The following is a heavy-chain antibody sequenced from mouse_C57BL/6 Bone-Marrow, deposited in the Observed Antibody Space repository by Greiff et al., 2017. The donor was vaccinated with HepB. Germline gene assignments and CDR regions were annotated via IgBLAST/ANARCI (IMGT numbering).Heavy chain of an antibody. J-gene: IGHJ4*01. D-gene: IGHD1-1*01. CDR3: VSYYYGSDYAMDY. Sequence: EVKLVESGGGLVQPKGSLKLSCAASGFSFNTYAMNWVRQAPGKGLEWVARIRSKSNNYATYYADSVKDRFTISRDDSESMLYLQMNNLKTEDTAMYYCVSYYYGSDYAMDYWGQGTSVTVSS. CDR1: GFSFNTYA. V-gene: IGHV10-1*01. CDR2: IRSKSNNYAT.